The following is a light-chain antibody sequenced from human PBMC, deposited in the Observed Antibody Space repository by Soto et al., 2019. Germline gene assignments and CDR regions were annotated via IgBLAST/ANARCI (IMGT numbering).Light chain of an antibody. V-gene: IGLV2-14*01. Sequence: QSALTQPASVSGSPGQSITISCTGTSSDVGGYNYVSWYQQDPGKAPKLMIYEVTERPSGVSTRFSGSKSGNTASLTISGLQAEDEADYYCSSYTSSSPSVLFGGGTKLTVL. CDR2: EVT. CDR3: SSYTSSSPSVL. CDR1: SSDVGGYNY. J-gene: IGLJ2*01.